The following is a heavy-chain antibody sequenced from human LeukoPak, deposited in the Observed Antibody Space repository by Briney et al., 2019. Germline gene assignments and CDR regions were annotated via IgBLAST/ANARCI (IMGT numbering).Heavy chain of an antibody. Sequence: GGSLRLSCAVSGITLSNYGMSWVRQAPGKGLEWVAGLSGSGGGTNYPDSVKGRFTISRDNAKNTLYLQMNSLRAEDTAVYFCAKRGVVIRVILVGFHKEAYYFDSWGQGALVTVSS. CDR3: AKRGVVIRVILVGFHKEAYYFDS. D-gene: IGHD3-10*01. CDR2: LSGSGGGT. J-gene: IGHJ4*02. V-gene: IGHV3-23*01. CDR1: GITLSNYG.